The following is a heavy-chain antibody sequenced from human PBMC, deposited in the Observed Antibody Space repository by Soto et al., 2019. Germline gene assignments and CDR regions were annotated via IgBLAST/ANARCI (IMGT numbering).Heavy chain of an antibody. V-gene: IGHV4-34*01. CDR1: GGSFSGYY. D-gene: IGHD1-1*01. J-gene: IGHJ6*03. Sequence: SETLSLTCAVYGGSFSGYYWSWIRQPPGKGLEWIGEINHSGSTNYNPSLKSRVTISVDTSKNQFSLKLSSVTAADTAVYYCARGRNYNYYYYMDVWGKGTTVTVSS. CDR2: INHSGST. CDR3: ARGRNYNYYYYMDV.